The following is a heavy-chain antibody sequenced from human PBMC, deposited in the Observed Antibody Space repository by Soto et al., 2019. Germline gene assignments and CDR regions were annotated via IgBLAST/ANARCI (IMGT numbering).Heavy chain of an antibody. V-gene: IGHV3-21*01. CDR3: ATMPYYDILTGYFYYYYYGMDV. CDR1: GFSFSSYS. Sequence: GGSLRLSCAASGFSFSSYSMNWVRQAPGKGLEWVSSISSSSSYIYYADSVKGRFTISRDNAKNSLYLQMNSLRAEDTAVYYCATMPYYDILTGYFYYYYYGMDVWGQGTTVTVSS. CDR2: ISSSSSYI. J-gene: IGHJ6*02. D-gene: IGHD3-9*01.